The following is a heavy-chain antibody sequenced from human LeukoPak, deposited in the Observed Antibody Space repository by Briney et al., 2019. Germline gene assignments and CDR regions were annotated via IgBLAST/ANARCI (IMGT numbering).Heavy chain of an antibody. CDR2: ISHSGGDK. J-gene: IGHJ6*02. D-gene: IGHD3-10*01. CDR3: AKDHFGSGTTMDV. CDR1: GFTFSNYG. Sequence: PGRSLRLSCAASGFTFSNYGMHWVRQAPGKGLEWGAVISHSGGDKYYADSLKGRFTISRDNSKNALFLQMNSLRDEDTGVYYCAKDHFGSGTTMDVWGQGTTVTVSS. V-gene: IGHV3-30*18.